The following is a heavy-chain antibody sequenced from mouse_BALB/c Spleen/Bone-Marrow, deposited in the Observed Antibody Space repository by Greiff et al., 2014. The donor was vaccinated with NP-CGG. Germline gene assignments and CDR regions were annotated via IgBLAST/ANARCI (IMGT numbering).Heavy chain of an antibody. V-gene: IGHV2-2*02. J-gene: IGHJ4*01. CDR3: ARNSRIYYDYEGYAMDY. Sequence: QVQLQQSGPGLVQPSQSLSITCTVPGFSLTTYGVHWVRQSPGKGLEWLGVIWSGGNTDYNAAFISRLSISKDNSKSQVFFKMNSLQANDTAIYYCARNSRIYYDYEGYAMDYWGQGTSVTVSS. CDR2: IWSGGNT. CDR1: GFSLTTYG. D-gene: IGHD2-4*01.